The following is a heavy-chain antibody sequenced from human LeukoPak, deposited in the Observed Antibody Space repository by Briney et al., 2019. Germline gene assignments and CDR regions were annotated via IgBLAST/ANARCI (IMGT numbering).Heavy chain of an antibody. CDR3: AKDRTVGASYWYFDL. CDR1: GFTFSSYA. D-gene: IGHD1-26*01. V-gene: IGHV3-64*04. J-gene: IGHJ2*01. CDR2: IVSNGGRT. Sequence: GGSLRLSCSASGFTFSSYAMHWVRQAPGKGLECISAIVSNGGRTYYADSVKGRFTISRDSSRNTLFLHMNTLRAEDTAIYYCAKDRTVGASYWYFDLWGRGTLVTVSS.